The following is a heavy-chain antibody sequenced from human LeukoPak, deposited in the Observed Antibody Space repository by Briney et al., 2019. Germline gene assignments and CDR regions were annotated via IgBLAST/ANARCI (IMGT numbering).Heavy chain of an antibody. J-gene: IGHJ3*02. Sequence: GGSLRLSCAASGFIISDYYMSWIRQAPGKGLEWVSYIGSSGGTIYFADSVKGRFTISRDNAKNTLYLRMNSLRAEDTAVYYCAREEEGDAFDIWGQGTMVTVSS. CDR2: IGSSGGTI. V-gene: IGHV3-11*04. CDR1: GFIISDYY. CDR3: AREEEGDAFDI.